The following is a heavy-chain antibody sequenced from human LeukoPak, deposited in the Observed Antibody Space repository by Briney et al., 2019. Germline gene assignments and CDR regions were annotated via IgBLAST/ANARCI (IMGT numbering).Heavy chain of an antibody. CDR3: AKDYYGSGSLFDY. V-gene: IGHV3-30*18. J-gene: IGHJ4*02. CDR1: GFTFSSYG. D-gene: IGHD3-10*01. Sequence: PGRSLRLSCAASGFTFSSYGMHWVRQAPGKGLEWVAVISYDGSNKYYADSVKGRFTISRDNSKNTLYLQMNSLRAEDTAVYSCAKDYYGSGSLFDYWGQGTLVTVSS. CDR2: ISYDGSNK.